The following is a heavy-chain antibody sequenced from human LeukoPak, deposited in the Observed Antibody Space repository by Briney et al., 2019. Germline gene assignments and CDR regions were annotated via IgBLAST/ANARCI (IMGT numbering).Heavy chain of an antibody. CDR2: IDNSGST. V-gene: IGHV4-4*08. CDR1: GGHIDSVY. D-gene: IGHD6-19*01. Sequence: SETLSLTCSVSGGHIDSVYWNWIRQPPEKGLEWIGYIDNSGSTKYNPSLKSRITMSRDTSKKQFSLRLTSVTAADTAMYYCASGAGWLIDYWGQGTLVSVSS. J-gene: IGHJ4*02. CDR3: ASGAGWLIDY.